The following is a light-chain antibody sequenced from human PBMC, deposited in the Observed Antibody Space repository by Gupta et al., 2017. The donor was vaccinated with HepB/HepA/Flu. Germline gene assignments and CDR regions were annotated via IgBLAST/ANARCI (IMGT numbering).Light chain of an antibody. V-gene: IGKV1-27*01. CDR1: QDISNY. CDR2: AAT. J-gene: IGKJ3*01. CDR3: QKYYSVPLT. Sequence: DIQMTQSPSSLSVSVGDRVTITCRASQDISNYLAWYQQKPGKIPKLLIYAATTLQSGVPSRFSGSLSGTDFTLTISSLQPDDVATYYCQKYYSVPLTFGPGTIVDI.